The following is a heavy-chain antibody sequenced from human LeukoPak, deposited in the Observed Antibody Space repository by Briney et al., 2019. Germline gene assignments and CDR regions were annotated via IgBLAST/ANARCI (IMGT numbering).Heavy chain of an antibody. D-gene: IGHD2-2*01. V-gene: IGHV3-48*03. Sequence: PGGSLRLSCAASGFTFSSYEMNWVRQAPGKGLQWVSYISSSGSTIYYADSVKGRFTISRDNAKNSLYLQMNSLRAEDTAVYYCARGGGYCSSTNCYYGMDVWGQRTRVTVSS. J-gene: IGHJ6*02. CDR1: GFTFSSYE. CDR2: ISSSGSTI. CDR3: ARGGGYCSSTNCYYGMDV.